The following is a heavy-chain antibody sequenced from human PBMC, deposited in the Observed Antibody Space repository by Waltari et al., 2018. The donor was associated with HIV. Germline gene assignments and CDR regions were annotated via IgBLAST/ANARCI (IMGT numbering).Heavy chain of an antibody. CDR3: ARGPPSGWSWFDP. CDR1: GFRFTDYN. V-gene: IGHV3-21*01. CDR2: LGRIHNFI. D-gene: IGHD6-19*01. Sequence: EVILVESGGGLVRPGGSLRLSCAASGFRFTDYNMNWVRQGPGKVLEWVASLGRIHNFIQYADSVKGRFTVSRDNARNSLYLQMNSLTAEDTAVYYCARGPPSGWSWFDPWGQGTLVTVSS. J-gene: IGHJ5*02.